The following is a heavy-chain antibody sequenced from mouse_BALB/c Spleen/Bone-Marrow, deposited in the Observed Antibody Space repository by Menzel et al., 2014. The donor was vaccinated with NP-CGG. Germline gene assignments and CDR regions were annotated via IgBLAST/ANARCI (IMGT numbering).Heavy chain of an antibody. CDR3: AREGGYFDY. J-gene: IGHJ2*01. CDR1: GFTFSSYT. Sequence: EVQLVESGGGLVKPGGSLKLSCAASGFTFSSYTMSWVRQTPEKRLEWVATISSGGSYTYYPDTVTGRFTISRDNAKNTLYLEMSSLRSEDTAMYYCAREGGYFDYWGQGTTLTVSS. V-gene: IGHV5-9-4*01. CDR2: ISSGGSYT.